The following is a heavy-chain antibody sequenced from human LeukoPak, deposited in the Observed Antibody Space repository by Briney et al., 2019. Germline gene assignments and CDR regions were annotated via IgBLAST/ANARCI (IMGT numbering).Heavy chain of an antibody. CDR2: IRYDGSNK. D-gene: IGHD1-26*01. CDR3: AKELTVGATYPSDP. V-gene: IGHV3-30*02. CDR1: GFTFSSYG. Sequence: PGGSLRLSCAASGFTFSSYGMHWVRQAPGKGLEWVAFIRYDGSNKYYADSVKGRFTISRDNSKNTLYLQMNSLRAEDTAVYYCAKELTVGATYPSDPWGQGTLVTVSS. J-gene: IGHJ5*02.